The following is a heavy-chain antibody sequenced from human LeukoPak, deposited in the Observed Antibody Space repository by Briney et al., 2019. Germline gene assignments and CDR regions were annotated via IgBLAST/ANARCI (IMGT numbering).Heavy chain of an antibody. D-gene: IGHD6-13*01. Sequence: GGSLRLSCAASGFTFSSYAMHWVRQAPGKGLEWVAVISYDGSNKYYADSVKGRFTISRDNAENSLYLQMESLRAEDTAVYYCARVIGRGSFGHSDYWGQGTLVTVSS. J-gene: IGHJ4*02. V-gene: IGHV3-30-3*01. CDR3: ARVIGRGSFGHSDY. CDR2: ISYDGSNK. CDR1: GFTFSSYA.